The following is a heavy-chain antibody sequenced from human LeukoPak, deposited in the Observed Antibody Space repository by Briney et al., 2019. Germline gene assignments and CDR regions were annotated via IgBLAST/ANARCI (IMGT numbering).Heavy chain of an antibody. CDR1: GFTFNKYA. CDR2: ISVSDGST. Sequence: GGSLRLSCAAPGFTFNKYAMNWVRQAPGKGLEWVSTISVSDGSTYYADSVKGRFTISRDNSKNILYLQMNSLRAEDTAVYYCAKDWKDYGDFHTFDIWGQGTVVTVSS. CDR3: AKDWKDYGDFHTFDI. J-gene: IGHJ3*02. V-gene: IGHV3-23*01. D-gene: IGHD4-17*01.